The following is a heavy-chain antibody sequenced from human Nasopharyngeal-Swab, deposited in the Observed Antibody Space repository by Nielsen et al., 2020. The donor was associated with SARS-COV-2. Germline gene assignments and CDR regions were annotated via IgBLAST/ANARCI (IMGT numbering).Heavy chain of an antibody. J-gene: IGHJ4*02. CDR1: GFNLRSYA. D-gene: IGHD2-15*01. V-gene: IGHV3-64*01. CDR3: ARALGGHPDY. Sequence: GESLKISCAASGFNLRSYAMHWVRQAPGRGLEYVSVISGDGGTTFYANSVKGRFTISRDNSKNTLYLQMGSLRPEDTAVYYCARALGGHPDYWGQGTLVTVPS. CDR2: ISGDGGTT.